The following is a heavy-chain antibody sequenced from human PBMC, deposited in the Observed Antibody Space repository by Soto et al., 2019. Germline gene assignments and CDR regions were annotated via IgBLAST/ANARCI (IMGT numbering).Heavy chain of an antibody. J-gene: IGHJ4*01. CDR1: CYSFTTNG. V-gene: IGHV1-18*04. CDR3: ARGSISIPNTWSAPDY. CDR2: VSAYSGNS. Sequence: ASVKVSCKASCYSFTTNGFSWVRQAPGQGLEWMGWVSAYSGNSNYAQKFQDRVTMTTDTSTTTYFMELRSLSSDDTAVYYCARGSISIPNTWSAPDYWCQGTLVTVSS. D-gene: IGHD2-15*01.